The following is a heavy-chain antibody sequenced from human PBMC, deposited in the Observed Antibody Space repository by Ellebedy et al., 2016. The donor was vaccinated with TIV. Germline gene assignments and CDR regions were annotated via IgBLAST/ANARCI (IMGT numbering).Heavy chain of an antibody. D-gene: IGHD6-19*01. CDR3: ADYSSGPYYYYYGMDV. J-gene: IGHJ6*02. CDR1: GFTFSSYA. Sequence: GGSLRLXXAASGFTFSSYAMSWVRQAPGKGLEWVSAISGSGGSTYYADSVKGRFTISRDNSKNTLYLQMNSLRAEDTAVYYCADYSSGPYYYYYGMDVWGQGTTVTVSS. V-gene: IGHV3-23*01. CDR2: ISGSGGST.